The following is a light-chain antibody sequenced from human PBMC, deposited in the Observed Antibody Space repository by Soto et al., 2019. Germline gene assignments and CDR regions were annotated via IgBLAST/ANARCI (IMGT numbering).Light chain of an antibody. J-gene: IGLJ1*01. CDR3: NSYIGSSTYV. Sequence: QSALTQPPSVSGSPGQSVAISCTGTSSDVGSYNRVSWYQQPPGAAPKLMIYEVSNRPSGVSDRFSGSKSSNTASLTISGLQSEDEDDYYCNSYIGSSTYVYGTGTKVTVL. CDR1: SSDVGSYNR. CDR2: EVS. V-gene: IGLV2-18*02.